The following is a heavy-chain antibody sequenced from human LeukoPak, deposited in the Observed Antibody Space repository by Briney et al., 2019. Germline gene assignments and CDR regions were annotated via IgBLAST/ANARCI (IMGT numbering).Heavy chain of an antibody. CDR3: ARERDPPAIDI. CDR2: ISSSGSIM. Sequence: GGSLRLPCVVSGLTFSSYEMNWVRQAPGKGLEWVSYISSSGSIMYYAESVKGRFTISRDNAKNSLYLQMNSLRPEDTAIYYCARERDPPAIDIWGQGTMVTVSS. J-gene: IGHJ3*02. CDR1: GLTFSSYE. V-gene: IGHV3-48*03.